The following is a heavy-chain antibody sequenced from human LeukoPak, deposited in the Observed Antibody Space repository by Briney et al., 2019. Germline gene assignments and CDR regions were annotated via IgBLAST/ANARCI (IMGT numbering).Heavy chain of an antibody. Sequence: PGGSLRLSCAASGFTFSSYGMSWVRQAPGKGLEWVSVIYSGGSTYYADSVKGRFTISRDNSKNTLYLQMNSLRAEDTAVYYCARGEPYGSGSADFDYWGQGTLVTVSS. CDR3: ARGEPYGSGSADFDY. CDR2: IYSGGST. V-gene: IGHV3-53*01. CDR1: GFTFSSYG. J-gene: IGHJ4*02. D-gene: IGHD3-10*01.